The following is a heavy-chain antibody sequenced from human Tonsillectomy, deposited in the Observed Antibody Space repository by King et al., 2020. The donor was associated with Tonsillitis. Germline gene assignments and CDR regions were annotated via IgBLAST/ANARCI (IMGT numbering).Heavy chain of an antibody. CDR3: ARENSSSGFYYYGMDV. CDR1: GFTFSSYE. CDR2: ITSSGSKI. D-gene: IGHD3-22*01. V-gene: IGHV3-48*03. Sequence: VQLVESGGGLVQPGVSLKLACAAYGFTFSSYEMNWVRQAQGKGLEWVSYITSSGSKIYYADSVKGRFTISRDNAKNTLSLQMNSLSAEDTAVYYCARENSSSGFYYYGMDVWGQGTTVTVSS. J-gene: IGHJ6*02.